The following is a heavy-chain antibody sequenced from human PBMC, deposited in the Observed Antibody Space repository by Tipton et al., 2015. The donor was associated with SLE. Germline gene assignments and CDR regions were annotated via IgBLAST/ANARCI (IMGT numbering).Heavy chain of an antibody. CDR1: GGSISSHY. V-gene: IGHV4-59*11. CDR2: IYYSGST. Sequence: TLSLTCPVSGGSISSHYWSWVRQPPGKGLEWIGYIYYSGSTNYNPSLKSRATISVDTSKNQFSLKLSSVTAAGTAVYYCSRYQDGSGSYATWGQGTLVTVSS. CDR3: SRYQDGSGSYAT. J-gene: IGHJ4*02. D-gene: IGHD3-10*01.